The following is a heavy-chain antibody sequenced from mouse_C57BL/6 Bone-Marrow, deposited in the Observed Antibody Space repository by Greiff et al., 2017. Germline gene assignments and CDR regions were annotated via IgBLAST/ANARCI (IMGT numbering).Heavy chain of an antibody. D-gene: IGHD2-3*01. CDR2: ISDGGSYT. J-gene: IGHJ1*03. V-gene: IGHV5-4*03. Sequence: EVKLMESGGGLVKPGGSLKLSCAASGFTFSSYAMSWVRQTPEKRLAWVATISDGGSYTYYPDNVKGRFTISRDNAKNNLYLQMSHLKSEDTAMYYCARAWRWLPWYFDVWGTGTTVTVSS. CDR1: GFTFSSYA. CDR3: ARAWRWLPWYFDV.